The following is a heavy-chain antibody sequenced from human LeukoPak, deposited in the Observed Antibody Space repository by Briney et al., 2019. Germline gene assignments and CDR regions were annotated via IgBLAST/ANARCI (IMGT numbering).Heavy chain of an antibody. CDR3: ARDAGIAVAGTPTGGDY. V-gene: IGHV1-8*01. D-gene: IGHD6-19*01. CDR1: GYTFTSYD. CDR2: MNPNSGNT. Sequence: ASVKVSCKASGYTFTSYDINWVRRATGQGLEWMGWMNPNSGNTGYAQKFQGRVTMTRNTSISTAYMELSSLRSEDTAVYYCARDAGIAVAGTPTGGDYWGQGTLVTVSS. J-gene: IGHJ4*02.